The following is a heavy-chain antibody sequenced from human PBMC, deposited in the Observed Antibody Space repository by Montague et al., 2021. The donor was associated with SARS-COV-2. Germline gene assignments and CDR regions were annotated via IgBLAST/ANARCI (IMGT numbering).Heavy chain of an antibody. V-gene: IGHV3-66*01. CDR1: GFTVSSNN. Sequence: SLRLSCAASGFTVSSNNMSWVRQAPGKGLEWVSVIYSGGSTQYADSVKGRFTISRDKSNYTLYLQMNSLRAEDTAVCYCAARADYYYGMDVWGQGTSVTVSS. CDR2: IYSGGST. CDR3: AARADYYYGMDV. J-gene: IGHJ6*02.